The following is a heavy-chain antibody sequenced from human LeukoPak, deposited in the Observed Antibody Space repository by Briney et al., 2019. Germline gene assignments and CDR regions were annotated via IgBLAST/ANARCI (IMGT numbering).Heavy chain of an antibody. J-gene: IGHJ4*02. CDR2: ISSSSSYT. CDR1: GFTFSDYY. Sequence: GGSLRLSCAASGFTFSDYYMSWIRQAPGKGLEWVSYISSSSSYTNYADSVKGRFTISRDNAKNSLYLQMNSLRAEDTAVYYCARAKEQWLARRLDSWGQGTLVTVSS. CDR3: ARAKEQWLARRLDS. D-gene: IGHD6-19*01. V-gene: IGHV3-11*06.